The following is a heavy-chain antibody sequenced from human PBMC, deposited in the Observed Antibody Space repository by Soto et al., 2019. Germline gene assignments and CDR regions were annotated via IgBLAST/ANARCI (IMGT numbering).Heavy chain of an antibody. V-gene: IGHV5-51*01. Sequence: GESLKISCKGSGHSFTSYWIGWVRQMPGKGLEWMGIIYPGDSDTRYSPSFQGQVTISADKSISTAYLQWSSLKASDTAMYYCARHSSYYDFWSGSSGGWFDPWGQGTLVTVSS. CDR2: IYPGDSDT. D-gene: IGHD3-3*01. CDR1: GHSFTSYW. J-gene: IGHJ5*02. CDR3: ARHSSYYDFWSGSSGGWFDP.